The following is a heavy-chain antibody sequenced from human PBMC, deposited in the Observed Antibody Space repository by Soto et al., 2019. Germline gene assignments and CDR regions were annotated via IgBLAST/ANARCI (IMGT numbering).Heavy chain of an antibody. CDR3: ARRNYYYYYMDV. V-gene: IGHV4-39*01. Sequence: SETLSLTCTVSGDSISSSSYYWVWIRQPPGKGLEWIGSIYHSGSTYYTPSLERRGTISVDTSKNQFSLRLSSVTAADTAVYYCARRNYYYYYMDVWGKGTTVTVSS. CDR2: IYHSGST. CDR1: GDSISSSSYY. J-gene: IGHJ6*03.